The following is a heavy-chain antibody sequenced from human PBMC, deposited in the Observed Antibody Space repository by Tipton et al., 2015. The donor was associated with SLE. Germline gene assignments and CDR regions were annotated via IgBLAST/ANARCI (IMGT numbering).Heavy chain of an antibody. D-gene: IGHD4-17*01. Sequence: AVSGFTFSNAWMSWVRQAPGKGLEWVGRIKSKTDGGTTDYAAPVKGRFTISRDDSKNTLYLQMNSLKTEDTAVYYCTTDLDYAYFDLWGRGTLVTVSS. CDR2: IKSKTDGGTT. CDR1: GFTFSNAW. J-gene: IGHJ2*01. CDR3: TTDLDYAYFDL. V-gene: IGHV3-15*01.